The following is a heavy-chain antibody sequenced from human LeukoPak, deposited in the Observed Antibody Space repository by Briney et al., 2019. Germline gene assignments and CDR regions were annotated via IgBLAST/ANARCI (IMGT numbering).Heavy chain of an antibody. Sequence: EGSLRLSCVGSGFNFSTSAMSWVRQAPGKGLEWVSAIGGGGATYYADPVKGRFTISRDSSRNTLYLQMNSLRAEDTAVYNCARHSSQGTFDNWGQGTLVTVSS. D-gene: IGHD1-1*01. V-gene: IGHV3-23*01. CDR2: IGGGGAT. CDR3: ARHSSQGTFDN. J-gene: IGHJ4*02. CDR1: GFNFSTSA.